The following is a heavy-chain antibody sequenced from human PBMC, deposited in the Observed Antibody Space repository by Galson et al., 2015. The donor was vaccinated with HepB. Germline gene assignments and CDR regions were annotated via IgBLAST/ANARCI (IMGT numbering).Heavy chain of an antibody. CDR3: ARDGYYYGSGSYYNYFDY. V-gene: IGHV1-69*04. J-gene: IGHJ4*02. D-gene: IGHD3-10*01. CDR2: IIPILGIA. Sequence: SVKVSCKASGGTFSSYTINWVRQAPGQGLEWMGRIIPILGIANYAQKFHGRVTITADKSTSTAYMELHSLRSEDTAVYYCARDGYYYGSGSYYNYFDYWGQGTLVTVSS. CDR1: GGTFSSYT.